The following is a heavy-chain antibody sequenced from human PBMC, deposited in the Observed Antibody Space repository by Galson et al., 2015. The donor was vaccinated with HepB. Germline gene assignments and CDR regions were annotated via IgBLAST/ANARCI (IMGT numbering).Heavy chain of an antibody. CDR2: IYWDDDK. Sequence: PALVKPTQTLTLTCTFSGFSLHNYGMGVGWIRQPPGKALEWLALIYWDDDKRYSPSLKSRLTITKDTSKNQVVLTMTNMDPVDTATYYCAHVSPYELFDYWGQGTLVTVSS. CDR1: GFSLHNYGMG. D-gene: IGHD1-7*01. CDR3: AHVSPYELFDY. V-gene: IGHV2-5*02. J-gene: IGHJ4*02.